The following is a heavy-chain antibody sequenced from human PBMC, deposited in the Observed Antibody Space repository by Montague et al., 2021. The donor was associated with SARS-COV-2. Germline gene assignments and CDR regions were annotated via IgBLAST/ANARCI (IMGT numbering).Heavy chain of an antibody. CDR3: ARGHYSSSWYGIRYYFDY. CDR2: INHSGST. CDR1: GGSFSGYY. D-gene: IGHD6-13*01. J-gene: IGHJ4*02. V-gene: IGHV4-34*01. Sequence: SETLSLTCAVYGGSFSGYYWSWIRQPPGKGLEWIGEINHSGSTNYNPSLKSRVTISVDTSKNQFSLKLSSVTAADTAVYYCARGHYSSSWYGIRYYFDYWGQGTQVTVPS.